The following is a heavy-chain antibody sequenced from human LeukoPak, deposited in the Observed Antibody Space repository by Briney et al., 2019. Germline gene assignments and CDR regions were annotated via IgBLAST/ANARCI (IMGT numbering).Heavy chain of an antibody. CDR1: GGTFSSYA. D-gene: IGHD2-15*01. CDR3: ARVWSGGSLGYFDY. CDR2: IIPIFGTA. V-gene: IGHV1-69*13. Sequence: GASVKVSCKASGGTFSSYAISWVRQAPGQGLEWMGGIIPIFGTANYAQEFQGRVTIIADESTSTAYMELSSLRSEDTAVYYCARVWSGGSLGYFDYWGQGTLVTVSS. J-gene: IGHJ4*02.